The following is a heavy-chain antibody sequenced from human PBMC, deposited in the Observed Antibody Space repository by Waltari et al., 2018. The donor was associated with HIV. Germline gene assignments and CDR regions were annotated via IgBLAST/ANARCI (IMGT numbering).Heavy chain of an antibody. V-gene: IGHV1-2*02. Sequence: QVQLVQSGAAVKKPGASVKVSCTASGYTFTGYYMHWVGQAPGQRLEWRGWINPNGGDTNSAQKCQGMVTVTRDTSISTAYMELSRLRSDDTAVYYGARDRARATDYYYYGMDVWGQGTTVTVSS. CDR1: GYTFTGYY. J-gene: IGHJ6*02. CDR2: INPNGGDT. D-gene: IGHD1-26*01. CDR3: ARDRARATDYYYYGMDV.